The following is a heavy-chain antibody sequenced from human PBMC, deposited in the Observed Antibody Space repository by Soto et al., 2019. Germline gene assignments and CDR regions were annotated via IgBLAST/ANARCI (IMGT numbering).Heavy chain of an antibody. V-gene: IGHV3-48*01. Sequence: PGGSLRLSCAASGFTFSSYSMNWVRQAPGKGLEWVSYISSSSSTIYYADSVKGRFTISRDNAKNSLYLQMNSLRAEDTAVYYCAREGYDFWIGYYGAYYYYMDVCGQGTTVPVSS. CDR3: AREGYDFWIGYYGAYYYYMDV. CDR1: GFTFSSYS. CDR2: ISSSSSTI. J-gene: IGHJ6*03. D-gene: IGHD3-3*01.